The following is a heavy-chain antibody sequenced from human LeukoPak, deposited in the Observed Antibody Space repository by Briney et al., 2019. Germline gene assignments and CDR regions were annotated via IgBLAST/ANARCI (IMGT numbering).Heavy chain of an antibody. J-gene: IGHJ6*02. CDR2: IYYSGST. CDR1: GGSISSSSYY. V-gene: IGHV4-39*02. D-gene: IGHD5-18*01. CDR3: ARDTGYSYGRRYYYYGMDV. Sequence: SETLSLTCTVSGGSISSSSYYWGWIRQPPGKGLEWIGSIYYSGSTYYNPSLKSRVTISVDTSKNQFSLKLSSVTAADTAVYYCARDTGYSYGRRYYYYGMDVWGQGTTVTVS.